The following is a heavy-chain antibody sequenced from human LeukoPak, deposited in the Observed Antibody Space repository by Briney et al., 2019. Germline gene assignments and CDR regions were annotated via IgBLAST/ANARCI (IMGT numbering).Heavy chain of an antibody. CDR2: ISDSGGST. Sequence: GGSLRLSCAASGFTFSNAWMSWVRQAPGKGLEWVSGISDSGGSTYYADSVKGRFTTSRDNSKNTLYLQMNSLRAEDTAVYYCAKMPVSYSSGWSNFDYWGQGTLVSVSS. CDR1: GFTFSNAW. V-gene: IGHV3-23*01. D-gene: IGHD6-19*01. J-gene: IGHJ4*02. CDR3: AKMPVSYSSGWSNFDY.